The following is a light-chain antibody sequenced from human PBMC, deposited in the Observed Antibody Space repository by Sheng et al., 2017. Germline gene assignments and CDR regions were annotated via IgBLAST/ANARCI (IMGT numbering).Light chain of an antibody. Sequence: DIQMTQSPSSLSASVGDRVTITCRASQSIGTFLHWYQQKQGKAPKLLIYAASSLQSGVPSRFSGSGSGTDFTLTISSLQPEDFATYYCQQSYSTPFTFGPGTKVDTK. J-gene: IGKJ3*01. V-gene: IGKV1-39*01. CDR2: AAS. CDR3: QQSYSTPFT. CDR1: QSIGTF.